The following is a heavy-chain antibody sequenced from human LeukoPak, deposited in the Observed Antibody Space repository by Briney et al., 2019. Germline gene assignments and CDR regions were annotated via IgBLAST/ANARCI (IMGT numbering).Heavy chain of an antibody. D-gene: IGHD3-10*01. Sequence: GGSLRLSCAASGFTFSSYAMSWVRQAPGKGLEWVSAISGSGGSTYYAGSVKGRFTISRDNSKNTLYLQMNSLRAEDTAVYYCAKAETEWFGEPYWPTDYWGQGTLVTVSS. J-gene: IGHJ4*02. V-gene: IGHV3-23*01. CDR2: ISGSGGST. CDR3: AKAETEWFGEPYWPTDY. CDR1: GFTFSSYA.